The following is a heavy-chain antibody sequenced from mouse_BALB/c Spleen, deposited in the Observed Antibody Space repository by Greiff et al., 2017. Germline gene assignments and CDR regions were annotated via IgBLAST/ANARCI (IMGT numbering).Heavy chain of an antibody. CDR2: ISSGSSTI. CDR1: GFTFSSFG. J-gene: IGHJ3*01. Sequence: VQLKESGRGLVQPGGSRKLSCAASGFTFSSFGMHWVRQAPEKGLEWVAYISSGSSTIYYADTVKGRFTISRDNPKNTLFLQMTSLRSEDTAMYYCARRGDYRYSWFAYWGQGTLVTVSA. CDR3: ARRGDYRYSWFAY. D-gene: IGHD2-14*01. V-gene: IGHV5-17*02.